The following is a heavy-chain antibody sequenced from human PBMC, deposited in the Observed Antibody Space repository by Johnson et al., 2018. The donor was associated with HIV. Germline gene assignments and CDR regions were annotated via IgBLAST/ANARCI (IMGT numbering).Heavy chain of an antibody. Sequence: VQLVESGGVVVQPGGSLRLSCAASGFIFEDYGMSWVRQLPGKGLEWVSDVNWNGARTGYADSVKGRFTISRDNAKNSVYLQMNSLRAEDTALYYCARDVGGWGYRHAFDMWGQGTMVTVSS. J-gene: IGHJ3*02. CDR2: VNWNGART. D-gene: IGHD5-12*01. V-gene: IGHV3-20*04. CDR3: ARDVGGWGYRHAFDM. CDR1: GFIFEDYG.